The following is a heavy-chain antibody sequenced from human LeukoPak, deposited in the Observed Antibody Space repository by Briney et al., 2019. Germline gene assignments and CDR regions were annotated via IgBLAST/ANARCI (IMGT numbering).Heavy chain of an antibody. D-gene: IGHD5-12*01. Sequence: ASVKVSCRASGYTFTSYDINWVRQATGQGLEWMGWMNPNSGNTGYAQKFQGRVTMTRNTSISTAYMELSSLRSEDTAVYYCARGGFSGYVAESRGYYFDYWGQGTLVTVSS. CDR1: GYTFTSYD. J-gene: IGHJ4*02. CDR2: MNPNSGNT. CDR3: ARGGFSGYVAESRGYYFDY. V-gene: IGHV1-8*01.